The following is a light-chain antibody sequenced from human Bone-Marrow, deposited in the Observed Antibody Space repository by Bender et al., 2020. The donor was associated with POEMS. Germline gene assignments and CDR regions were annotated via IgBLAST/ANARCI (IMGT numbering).Light chain of an antibody. CDR3: SAWDDSLSGWV. J-gene: IGLJ3*02. CDR1: SSNIGAHYD. CDR2: YDD. V-gene: IGLV1-36*01. Sequence: QSVLTQPPSVSGAPGQRVTISCTGSSSNIGAHYDVQWYQQLPGEAPKLLIYYDDLLTPGVSDRFSASKSGTSASLAISELQSEDEALYYCSAWDDSLSGWVFGGGTKLTVL.